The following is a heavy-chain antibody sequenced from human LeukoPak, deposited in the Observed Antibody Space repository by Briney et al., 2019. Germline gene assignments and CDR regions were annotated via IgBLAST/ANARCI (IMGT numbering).Heavy chain of an antibody. CDR3: ARGLRAAAGTAFDP. CDR1: GFTFSSYG. Sequence: PGGSLRLSCAASGFTFSSYGMHWVRQAPGKGLEWVAVIWYDGSNKYYADSVKGRFTISRDNSKNTLYLQMNSLRAEDTAVYYCARGLRAAAGTAFDPWGQGTLVTVSS. V-gene: IGHV3-33*01. CDR2: IWYDGSNK. J-gene: IGHJ5*02. D-gene: IGHD6-13*01.